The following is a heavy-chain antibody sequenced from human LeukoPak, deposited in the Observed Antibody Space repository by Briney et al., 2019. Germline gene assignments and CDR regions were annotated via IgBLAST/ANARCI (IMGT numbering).Heavy chain of an antibody. V-gene: IGHV1-18*01. CDR1: GYTFTSYG. D-gene: IGHD3-22*01. Sequence: GASAKVSCKASGYTFTSYGISWVRQAPGQGLEWMGWISAYNGNTNYAQKLQGRVTMTTDTSTSTAYMELRSLRSDDTAVYYCARDEDSSGYLYFDYWGQGTLVTVSS. CDR2: ISAYNGNT. J-gene: IGHJ4*02. CDR3: ARDEDSSGYLYFDY.